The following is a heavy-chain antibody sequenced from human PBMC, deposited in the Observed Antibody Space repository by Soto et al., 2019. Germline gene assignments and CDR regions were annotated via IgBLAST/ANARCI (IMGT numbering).Heavy chain of an antibody. V-gene: IGHV4-39*01. CDR1: GGSISSSTYY. CDR3: ARLFLRGYSYGYFDS. CDR2: IYSSGST. D-gene: IGHD5-18*01. Sequence: SETLSLTCTVSGGSISSSTYYWGWIRQPPGEGLEWIGSIYSSGSTYYNPSLKSRVTISVDTSKNQFSLKLSSVTAADAAVFFCARLFLRGYSYGYFDSWGRGTLVTVSS. J-gene: IGHJ4*02.